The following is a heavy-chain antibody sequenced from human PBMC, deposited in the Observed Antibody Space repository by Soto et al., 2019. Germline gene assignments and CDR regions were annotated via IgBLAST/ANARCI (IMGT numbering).Heavy chain of an antibody. D-gene: IGHD6-19*01. CDR2: IIPIFGTA. CDR3: ARSIAVAGTDYFDY. V-gene: IGHV1-69*13. CDR1: GGTFSSYA. Sequence: GASVKVSCKAPGGTFSSYAISWVRQAPGQGLEWMGGIIPIFGTANYAQKFQGRVTITADESTSTAYMELSSLRSEDTAVYYCARSIAVAGTDYFDYWGQGTLVTVSS. J-gene: IGHJ4*02.